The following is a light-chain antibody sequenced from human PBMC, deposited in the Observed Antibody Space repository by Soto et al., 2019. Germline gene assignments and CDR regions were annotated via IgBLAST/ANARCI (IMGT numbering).Light chain of an antibody. V-gene: IGLV2-23*01. CDR2: EGS. CDR1: SSDVGSYNL. Sequence: QSALTQPASVSGSPGQSITISCTGTSSDVGSYNLVSWYQQHPGKAPKLMIYEGSKRPSGVSNRCSGSKSANTASLTICGVQAEDEVDYYCCSNAVSSTSVVFGGGTKLTVL. J-gene: IGLJ2*01. CDR3: CSNAVSSTSVV.